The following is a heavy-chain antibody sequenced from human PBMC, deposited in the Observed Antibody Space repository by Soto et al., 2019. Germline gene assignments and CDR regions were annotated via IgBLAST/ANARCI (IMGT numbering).Heavy chain of an antibody. CDR3: ARFRGDDYYGMDV. V-gene: IGHV4-30-4*01. J-gene: IGHJ6*02. CDR1: GGSISSGDYY. Sequence: SETLSLTCTVSGGSISSGDYYWSWIRQTPGKGLEWIGYIYYSGSTYYNPSLKSRVTISVDTSKNQFSLKLSSVTAADTAVYYCARFRGDDYYGMDVWGQGTTVTVSS. CDR2: IYYSGST. D-gene: IGHD3-10*01.